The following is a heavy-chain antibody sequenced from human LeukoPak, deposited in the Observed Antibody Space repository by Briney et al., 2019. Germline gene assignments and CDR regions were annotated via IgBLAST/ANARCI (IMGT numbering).Heavy chain of an antibody. CDR2: IGFGDDSA. Sequence: TGGSLRLSCAASGFTFNNYAMSRVRQAPGKGLEWVSTIGFGDDSAYYADSVKGRFTISRDNSKNTLYLQMNYLRAEDTAVYYCAKDPTSVGGRHDWLLDSWGQGTLVTVSS. D-gene: IGHD3-9*01. V-gene: IGHV3-23*01. J-gene: IGHJ5*02. CDR3: AKDPTSVGGRHDWLLDS. CDR1: GFTFNNYA.